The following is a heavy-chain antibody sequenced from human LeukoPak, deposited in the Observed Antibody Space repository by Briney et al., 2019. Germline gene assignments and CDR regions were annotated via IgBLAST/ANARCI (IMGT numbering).Heavy chain of an antibody. Sequence: ASVKVSCKVSGYTFTGYYMHWVRQAPGHGLEWMGWINPNRGTTKYAQRFQGRVTMTGDTSISTASMELTRLRSDDTAVYYCARDHTYSSNWSFEYWGQGTLVTVSS. CDR2: INPNRGTT. D-gene: IGHD6-13*01. CDR3: ARDHTYSSNWSFEY. V-gene: IGHV1-2*02. J-gene: IGHJ4*02. CDR1: GYTFTGYY.